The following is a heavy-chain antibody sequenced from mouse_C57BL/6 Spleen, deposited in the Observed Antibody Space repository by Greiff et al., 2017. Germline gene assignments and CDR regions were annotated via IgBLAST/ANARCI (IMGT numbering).Heavy chain of an antibody. CDR3: ARRDYYGSSLWYFDV. Sequence: QVQLQQPGAELVMPGASVKLSCKASGYTFTSYWMHWVKQRPGQGLEWIGEIDPSDSYTNYNQKFKGKSTLTVDKSSSTAYMQLSSQTSEDSAVYYCARRDYYGSSLWYFDVWGTGTTVTVSS. J-gene: IGHJ1*03. CDR2: IDPSDSYT. D-gene: IGHD1-1*01. V-gene: IGHV1-69*01. CDR1: GYTFTSYW.